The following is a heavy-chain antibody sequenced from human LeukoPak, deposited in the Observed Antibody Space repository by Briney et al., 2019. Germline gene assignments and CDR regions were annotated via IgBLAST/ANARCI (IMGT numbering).Heavy chain of an antibody. J-gene: IGHJ4*02. Sequence: GGSLRLSCAASGFTSSSYAMTWVRQAPGKGLEWVSGISDGGGATYYADSVKGRFTLSRDNSKNTLYLQMNSLRADVTAVYYCAGAFSGWSPKFWGQGTLVTVSS. V-gene: IGHV3-23*01. D-gene: IGHD6-19*01. CDR1: GFTSSSYA. CDR3: AGAFSGWSPKF. CDR2: ISDGGGAT.